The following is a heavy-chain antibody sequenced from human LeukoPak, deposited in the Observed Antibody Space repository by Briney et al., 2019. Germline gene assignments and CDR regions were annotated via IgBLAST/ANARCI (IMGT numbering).Heavy chain of an antibody. Sequence: SVKVSCKASGGTFSSYAISWARQAPGQGLEWMGGIIPIFGTANYAQKFQGRVTITADESTSTAYMELSSLRSEDTAVYYCASWYYYDSSGYYYRYFQHWGQGTLVTVSS. D-gene: IGHD3-22*01. CDR2: IIPIFGTA. J-gene: IGHJ1*01. CDR1: GGTFSSYA. V-gene: IGHV1-69*13. CDR3: ASWYYYDSSGYYYRYFQH.